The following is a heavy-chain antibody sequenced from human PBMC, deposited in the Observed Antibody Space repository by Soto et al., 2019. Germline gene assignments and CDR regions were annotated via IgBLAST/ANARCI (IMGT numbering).Heavy chain of an antibody. CDR1: GFTFSSYG. V-gene: IGHV3-33*01. Sequence: GGSLRLSCAASGFTFSSYGMHWVRQAPGKGLEWVAVIWYDGSNKYYADSVKGRFTISRDNSKNTLYLQMNSLRAEDTAVYYCARDPSGSYYYYYGMDVWGQGTTVTVS. CDR3: ARDPSGSYYYYYGMDV. D-gene: IGHD1-26*01. CDR2: IWYDGSNK. J-gene: IGHJ6*02.